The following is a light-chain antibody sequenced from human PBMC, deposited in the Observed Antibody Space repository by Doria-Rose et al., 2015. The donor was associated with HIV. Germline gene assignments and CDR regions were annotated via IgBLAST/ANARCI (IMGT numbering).Light chain of an antibody. CDR3: QQYDDVPRS. Sequence: LSASVGDRVTITCQASQDISKFLNWYQQKPGKAPKLLIYDASKSEAGVPPRFSGSGSGTDFTFTISSLEPEDIATYYCQQYDDVPRSFGPGTKVDLK. CDR2: DAS. J-gene: IGKJ3*01. CDR1: QDISKF. V-gene: IGKV1-33*01.